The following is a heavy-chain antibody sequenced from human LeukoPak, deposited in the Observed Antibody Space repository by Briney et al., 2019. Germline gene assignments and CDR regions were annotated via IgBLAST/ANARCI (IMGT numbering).Heavy chain of an antibody. CDR1: GYSISSGYY. Sequence: PSETLSLTCAVSGYSISSGYYWGWIRQPPGKGLEWIGSIYHSGSTYYNPSLKSRVTISVDTSKNQFSLKLSSVTAADTAVYYCARELLRYFHWLSGGPNDAFDIWGQGTMVTVSS. V-gene: IGHV4-38-2*02. CDR3: ARELLRYFHWLSGGPNDAFDI. J-gene: IGHJ3*02. D-gene: IGHD3-9*01. CDR2: IYHSGST.